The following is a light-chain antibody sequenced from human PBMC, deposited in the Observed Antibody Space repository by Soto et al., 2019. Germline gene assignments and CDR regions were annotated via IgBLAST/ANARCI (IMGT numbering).Light chain of an antibody. CDR1: QSVSSSY. V-gene: IGKV3-20*01. Sequence: DIVLTQSPGTLSLSPGERATISCRASQSVSSSYLAWYQQKPGQPPRLLIYSASSRATGIPARFSGSGSGTDFTLTISRLEPEDFAVYYCQQYGSSGTFGQGTKVDIK. CDR3: QQYGSSGT. CDR2: SAS. J-gene: IGKJ1*01.